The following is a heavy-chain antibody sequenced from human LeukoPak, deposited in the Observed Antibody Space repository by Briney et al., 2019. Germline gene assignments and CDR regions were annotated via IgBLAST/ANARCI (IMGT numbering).Heavy chain of an antibody. CDR2: IYYSGST. CDR3: ARHKYYYDSSGYLGAGAFDI. Sequence: SETLSLTCTVSGDSISSTNYYWGWIRQPPGTGLEWIGSIYYSGSTYYNPSLKSRVTISVDTSKNQFSLKLSSVTAADTAVYYCARHKYYYDSSGYLGAGAFDIWGQGTMVTVSS. J-gene: IGHJ3*02. CDR1: GDSISSTNYY. D-gene: IGHD3-22*01. V-gene: IGHV4-39*01.